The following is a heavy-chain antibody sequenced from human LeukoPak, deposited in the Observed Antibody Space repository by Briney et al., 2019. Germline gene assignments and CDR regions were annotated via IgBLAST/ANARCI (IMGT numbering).Heavy chain of an antibody. CDR3: TSGGYGVY. CDR2: IRSKTNSYAT. V-gene: IGHV3-73*01. CDR1: GFTFSGSA. D-gene: IGHD5/OR15-5a*01. Sequence: GGSLRLSCAASGFTFSGSAMHWVRQASGKGLDWVGRIRSKTNSYATAYAASVKGRFTISRDDSKNTAYLQTNSLKTEDTGVYYCTSGGYGVYWGQGTLVTVSS. J-gene: IGHJ4*02.